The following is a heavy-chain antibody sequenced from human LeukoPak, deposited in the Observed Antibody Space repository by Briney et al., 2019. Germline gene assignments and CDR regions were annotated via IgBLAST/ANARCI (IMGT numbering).Heavy chain of an antibody. CDR3: ASNVGMYSSNWPLDY. Sequence: GGSLRLSCAASGFTFNSYWMTWVRQAPGKGLEWAANIKQDGSEKYYVDSVKGRFTISRDNAKNSLYLQMNSLRAEDTAVYYRASNVGMYSSNWPLDYWGQGTLVTVSS. CDR2: IKQDGSEK. V-gene: IGHV3-7*01. J-gene: IGHJ4*02. D-gene: IGHD6-13*01. CDR1: GFTFNSYW.